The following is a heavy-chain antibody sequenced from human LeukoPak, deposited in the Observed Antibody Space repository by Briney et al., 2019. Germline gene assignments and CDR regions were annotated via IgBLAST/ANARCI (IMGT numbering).Heavy chain of an antibody. J-gene: IGHJ4*02. CDR3: ARQGYSYAAFDY. CDR1: GGSFSGYY. V-gene: IGHV4-34*01. CDR2: INHSGST. D-gene: IGHD5-18*01. Sequence: PSETLSLTCAVYGGSFSGYYWSWIRQPPGKGLEWIGEINHSGSTNYNPSLKSRVTISVDTSKNQFSLKLSSVTAADTAVYYCARQGYSYAAFDYWGQGTLVTVSS.